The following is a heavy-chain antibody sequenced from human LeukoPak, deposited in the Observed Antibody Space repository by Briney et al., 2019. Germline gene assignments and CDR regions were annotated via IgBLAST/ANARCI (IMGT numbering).Heavy chain of an antibody. Sequence: GGSLRPSCAASGFTFSSYSMNWVRQAPGKGLEWVSTLYSGGSTYYADSVKDRFTISRDNSKNTVYLQMNSLRAEDTAMYYCASPSGSYFWDAFDIWGQGTMVTVSS. CDR2: LYSGGST. V-gene: IGHV3-66*01. CDR3: ASPSGSYFWDAFDI. D-gene: IGHD1-26*01. J-gene: IGHJ3*02. CDR1: GFTFSSYS.